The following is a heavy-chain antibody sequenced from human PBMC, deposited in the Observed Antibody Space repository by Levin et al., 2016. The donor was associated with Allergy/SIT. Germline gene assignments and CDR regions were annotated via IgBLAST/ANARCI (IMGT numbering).Heavy chain of an antibody. D-gene: IGHD3-3*01. Sequence: GESLKISCAASGFTFSNAWMSWVRQAPGKGLEWVGRIKSKTDGGTTDYAAPVKGRFTISRDDSKNTLYLQMSSLKTEDTAVYYCTAVLRFLEWSTYWGQGTLVTVSS. CDR2: IKSKTDGGTT. CDR1: GFTFSNAW. CDR3: TAVLRFLEWSTY. V-gene: IGHV3-15*01. J-gene: IGHJ4*02.